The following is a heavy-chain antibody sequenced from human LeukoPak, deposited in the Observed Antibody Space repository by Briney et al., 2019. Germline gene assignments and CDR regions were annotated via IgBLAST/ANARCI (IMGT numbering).Heavy chain of an antibody. CDR2: IIPIFGIA. CDR3: AILPSGDGYANFDY. V-gene: IGHV1-69*02. Sequence: SVKVSCKASGYRFTDYYVHWVRQAPGQGLEWMGRIIPIFGIANYAQKFQGRVTITADKSTSTAYMELSSLRSEDTAVYYCAILPSGDGYANFDYWGQGTLVTVSS. J-gene: IGHJ4*02. D-gene: IGHD5-24*01. CDR1: GYRFTDYY.